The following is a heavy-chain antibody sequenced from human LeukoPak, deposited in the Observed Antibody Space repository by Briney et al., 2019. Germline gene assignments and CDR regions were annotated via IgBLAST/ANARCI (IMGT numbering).Heavy chain of an antibody. CDR2: IKQDGSEK. CDR1: GFTFSSYW. J-gene: IGHJ4*02. V-gene: IGHV3-7*01. Sequence: GGSLRLSCAASGFTFSSYWMIWVRQAPGKGLEWVANIKQDGSEKYYVDSVKGRFTISRDSAKNSLYLQMNSLRAEDTAVYYCARGSCSTTSCLEVYWGQGTLVTVSP. D-gene: IGHD2-2*01. CDR3: ARGSCSTTSCLEVY.